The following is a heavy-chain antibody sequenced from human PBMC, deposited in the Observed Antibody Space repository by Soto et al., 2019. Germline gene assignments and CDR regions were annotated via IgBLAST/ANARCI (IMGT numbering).Heavy chain of an antibody. CDR3: ARGQLRYFDWPLDY. CDR1: GGSFSGYY. J-gene: IGHJ4*02. D-gene: IGHD3-9*01. V-gene: IGHV4-34*01. CDR2: INHSGST. Sequence: ETLSLTCAVYGGSFSGYYWSWIRQPPGKGLEWIGEINHSGSTNYNPSLKSRVTISVDTSKNQFSLKLSSVTAADTAVYYCARGQLRYFDWPLDYWGQGTLVTVSS.